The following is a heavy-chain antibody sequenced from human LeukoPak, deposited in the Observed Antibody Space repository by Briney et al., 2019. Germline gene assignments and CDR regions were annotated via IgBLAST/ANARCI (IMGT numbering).Heavy chain of an antibody. CDR2: INHSGST. D-gene: IGHD2-21*01. V-gene: IGHV4-34*01. J-gene: IGHJ4*02. CDR3: ARHPYSRRVETISAGY. CDR1: GGSFSGYY. Sequence: SETLSLTCAVYGGSFSGYYWSWIRQPPGKGPEWIGEINHSGSTNYNPSLKSRVTISVDTSKNQFSLRLSSVTAADTAVYYCARHPYSRRVETISAGYWGQGTLVTVSS.